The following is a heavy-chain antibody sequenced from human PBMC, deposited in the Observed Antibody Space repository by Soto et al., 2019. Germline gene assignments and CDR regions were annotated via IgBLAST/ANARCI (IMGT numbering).Heavy chain of an antibody. CDR2: VSGSGGFT. CDR1: GFTFSNQA. D-gene: IGHD3-22*01. CDR3: AKVGEEDYYDSSGYFDY. V-gene: IGHV3-23*01. J-gene: IGHJ4*02. Sequence: GVLRLSCAASGFTFSNQAMNWVRQAPGKGLEWVSSVSGSGGFTYYADSVKGRFTISRDNSKNTLYLQMNSLRAEDTAIYYCAKVGEEDYYDSSGYFDYWGQGTLVTVSS.